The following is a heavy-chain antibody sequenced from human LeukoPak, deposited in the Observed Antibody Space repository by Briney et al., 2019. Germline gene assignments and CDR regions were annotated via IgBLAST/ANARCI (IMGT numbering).Heavy chain of an antibody. J-gene: IGHJ4*02. Sequence: SETLSLTCTVSGGSISSYYWSWIRQPPGKGLEWNGYIYYSGSTNYNPSLKSRVTISVDTSKNQFSLKLSSVTAADTAVYYCASLSRWELQYFDYWGQGTLVTVSS. V-gene: IGHV4-59*01. CDR3: ASLSRWELQYFDY. CDR1: GGSISSYY. D-gene: IGHD1-26*01. CDR2: IYYSGST.